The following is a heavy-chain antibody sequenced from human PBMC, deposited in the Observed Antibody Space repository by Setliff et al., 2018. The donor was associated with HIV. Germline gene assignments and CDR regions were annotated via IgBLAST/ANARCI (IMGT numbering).Heavy chain of an antibody. D-gene: IGHD3-10*01. J-gene: IGHJ4*02. Sequence: SETLSLTCTVSGVSVSSGGYYWSWIRQHPGKGLEWIGDVHHTGTTYLNPSLKSRITISVDTSKNQFSLRLSSVTVADTAVYYCAGMFFYGSGSKSDFDYWGQGTQVTVS. CDR2: VHHTGTT. CDR3: AGMFFYGSGSKSDFDY. CDR1: GVSVSSGGYY. V-gene: IGHV4-31*03.